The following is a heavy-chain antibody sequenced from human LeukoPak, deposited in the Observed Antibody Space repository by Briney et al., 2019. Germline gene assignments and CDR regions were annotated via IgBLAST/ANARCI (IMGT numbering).Heavy chain of an antibody. D-gene: IGHD2-15*01. Sequence: GGSLRLSCAASGFTVSSNYMSWVRQAPGKGLEWVSVIYSGGSTYYADSVKGRFTISRDNSKNTLYLQMNSLRAEDTAVYYCARGSGGYQYLMDVWGQGATVIVSS. CDR2: IYSGGST. CDR3: ARGSGGYQYLMDV. V-gene: IGHV3-53*01. J-gene: IGHJ6*02. CDR1: GFTVSSNY.